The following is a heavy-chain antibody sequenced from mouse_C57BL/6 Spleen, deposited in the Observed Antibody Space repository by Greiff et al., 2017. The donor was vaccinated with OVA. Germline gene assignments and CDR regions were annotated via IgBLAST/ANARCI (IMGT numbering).Heavy chain of an antibody. D-gene: IGHD3-2*02. J-gene: IGHJ3*01. CDR1: GFNIKDDY. CDR3: TTVDSSGYVWFAY. CDR2: IDPENGDT. Sequence: VQLQQSGAELVRPGASVKLSCTASGFNIKDDYMHWVKQRPEQGLEWIGWIDPENGDTEYASKFQGKATITADTSSNTAYLQLSSLTSEDTAVYYCTTVDSSGYVWFAYWGQGTLVTVSA. V-gene: IGHV14-4*01.